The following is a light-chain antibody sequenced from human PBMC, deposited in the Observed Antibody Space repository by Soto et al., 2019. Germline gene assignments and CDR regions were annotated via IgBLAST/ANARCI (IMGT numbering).Light chain of an antibody. CDR2: GTS. CDR3: QQYASAPLT. J-gene: IGKJ4*01. Sequence: EIVLTQSPGTLSLSPGRRVTLSCRASQTVPSTQLAWYQQKPGQAPRLLIYGTSSRAPGIPDRFSGSGSGTEFTLTINRLEPEDSAVYCCQQYASAPLTFGGGTRVEIK. CDR1: QTVPSTQ. V-gene: IGKV3-20*01.